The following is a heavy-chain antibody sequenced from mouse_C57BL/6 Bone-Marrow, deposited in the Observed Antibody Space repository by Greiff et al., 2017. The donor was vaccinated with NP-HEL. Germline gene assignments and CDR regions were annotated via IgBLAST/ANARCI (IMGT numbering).Heavy chain of an antibody. D-gene: IGHD2-5*01. CDR2: IHPNSGST. CDR1: GYTFTSYW. V-gene: IGHV1-64*01. CDR3: ASEAPYYSNWGFAY. J-gene: IGHJ3*01. Sequence: QVQLQQPGAELVKPGASVKLSCKASGYTFTSYWMHWVKQRPGQGLEWIGMIHPNSGSTNYNEKFKSKATLTVDKSSSTAYMQLSSLTSEDSAVYYCASEAPYYSNWGFAYWGQGTLVTVSA.